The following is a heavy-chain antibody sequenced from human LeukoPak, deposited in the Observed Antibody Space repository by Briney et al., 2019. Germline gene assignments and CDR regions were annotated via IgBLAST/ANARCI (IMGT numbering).Heavy chain of an antibody. V-gene: IGHV3-23*01. Sequence: EGSLRLSCAASGFTFSSYAMSWVRQAPGKGLEWVSAISGSGGSTYYADSVKGRFTISRDNSKNTLYLQMNSLRAEDTAVYYCAKGLAAAGTPEGWFDPWGQGTLVTVSS. CDR1: GFTFSSYA. CDR2: ISGSGGST. CDR3: AKGLAAAGTPEGWFDP. D-gene: IGHD6-13*01. J-gene: IGHJ5*02.